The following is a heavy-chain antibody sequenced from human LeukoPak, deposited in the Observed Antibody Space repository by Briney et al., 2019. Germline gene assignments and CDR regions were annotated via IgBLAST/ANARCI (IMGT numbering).Heavy chain of an antibody. J-gene: IGHJ3*02. V-gene: IGHV3-9*01. CDR3: AKVGVVVIREGAFDI. Sequence: GGSLRLSCAASGFTFDDYAMHWVRQAPGKGLEWVSGISWNSGSIGYADSVKGRFTISRDNAKNSLYLQMNSLRAEDTALYYCAKVGVVVIREGAFDIWGQGTMVAVSS. D-gene: IGHD3-22*01. CDR1: GFTFDDYA. CDR2: ISWNSGSI.